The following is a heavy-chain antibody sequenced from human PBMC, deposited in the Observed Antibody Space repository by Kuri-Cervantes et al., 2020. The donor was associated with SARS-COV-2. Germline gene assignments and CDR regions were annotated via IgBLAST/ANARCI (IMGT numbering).Heavy chain of an antibody. D-gene: IGHD3-22*01. CDR1: GGSISSSSYY. Sequence: SETLSLTCTVSGGSISSSSYYWGWIRQPPGKGLEWIGSIYYSGSTYYNPSLKSRVTISADTSRNQFSLKLSSVTAADSAVYYCARSGYYSRGVTYYYMDVWDKGTTVTVSS. V-gene: IGHV4-39*07. CDR3: ARSGYYSRGVTYYYMDV. CDR2: IYYSGST. J-gene: IGHJ6*03.